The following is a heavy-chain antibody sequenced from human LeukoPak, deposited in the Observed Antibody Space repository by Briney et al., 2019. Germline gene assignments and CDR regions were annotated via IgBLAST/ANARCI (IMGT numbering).Heavy chain of an antibody. CDR1: GYTLTELS. Sequence: ASVKVSCKVSGYTLTELSMHWVRQAPGKGLEWVGGFDPEDGETIYAQKFQGRVTMTEDTSTDTAYMELSSLRSEDTAVYYCATGKNGYPYYYYYMDVWGKGTTVTVSS. V-gene: IGHV1-24*01. D-gene: IGHD3-22*01. CDR2: FDPEDGET. CDR3: ATGKNGYPYYYYYMDV. J-gene: IGHJ6*03.